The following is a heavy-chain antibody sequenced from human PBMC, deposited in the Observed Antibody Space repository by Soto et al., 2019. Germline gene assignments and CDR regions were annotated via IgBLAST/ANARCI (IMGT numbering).Heavy chain of an antibody. CDR2: ISAYNGNT. J-gene: IGHJ4*02. CDR1: GYTFTSYG. D-gene: IGHD4-17*01. CDR3: ARADSDYGDYLSNY. Sequence: GASVKVSCKASGYTFTSYGISWVRQAPGQGLEWVGWISAYNGNTNYAQKLQGRVTMTTDTSTSTAYMELRSLRSDDTAVYYCARADSDYGDYLSNYWGQGTLVTVSS. V-gene: IGHV1-18*01.